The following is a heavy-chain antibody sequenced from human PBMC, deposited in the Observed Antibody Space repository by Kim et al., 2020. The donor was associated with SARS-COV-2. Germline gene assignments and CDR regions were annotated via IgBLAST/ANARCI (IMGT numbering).Heavy chain of an antibody. CDR3: AKDRGGSGWPVFDY. J-gene: IGHJ4*02. V-gene: IGHV3-23*01. D-gene: IGHD6-19*01. CDR2: IHPRAETT. Sequence: GGSLRLSCAVSGFTLSNNAMSWVRQAPGRGLEWVSTIHPRAETTYYADSVNGRFTIYRDNSNHTLYLQLNSLRADDTAVYYCAKDRGGSGWPVFDYWGQGGVGRVSS. CDR1: GFTLSNNA.